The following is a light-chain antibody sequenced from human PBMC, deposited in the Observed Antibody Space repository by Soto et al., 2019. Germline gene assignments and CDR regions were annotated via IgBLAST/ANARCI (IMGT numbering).Light chain of an antibody. J-gene: IGKJ4*01. CDR3: QKYGSSPLT. CDR1: QSVSSSY. V-gene: IGKV3-20*01. CDR2: GAS. Sequence: EIVLTQSPGTLPLSPGERATLSCRASQSVSSSYLAWYQQKPGQAPRLLIYGASSRATGIPDRFSGSGSGTDFTLTISRLEPEDFAVYYCQKYGSSPLTFGGGTKVDIK.